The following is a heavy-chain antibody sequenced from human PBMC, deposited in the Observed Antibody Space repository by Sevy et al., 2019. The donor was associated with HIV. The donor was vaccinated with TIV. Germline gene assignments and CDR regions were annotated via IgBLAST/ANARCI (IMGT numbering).Heavy chain of an antibody. Sequence: GGSLRLSCAASGFTFIRYNMNWVRLAPGKGLEWVSSDSGSSNYIDYAESLKGRFIISRDNAKDTLYLQMNSLRADDTAVYYCARGPPDGSYDYFDYWGQGTLVTVSS. CDR3: ARGPPDGSYDYFDY. J-gene: IGHJ4*02. CDR1: GFTFIRYN. D-gene: IGHD1-26*01. CDR2: DSGSSNYI. V-gene: IGHV3-21*06.